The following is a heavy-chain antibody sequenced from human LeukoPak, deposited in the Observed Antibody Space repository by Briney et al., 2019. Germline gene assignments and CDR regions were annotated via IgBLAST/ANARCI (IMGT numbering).Heavy chain of an antibody. V-gene: IGHV3-23*01. CDR3: AKVETAAAATLRGFDY. D-gene: IGHD6-13*01. J-gene: IGHJ4*02. CDR1: GFTFSSYA. Sequence: GSLRLSCAASGFTFSSYAMSWVRQAPGKGLEWVSSIGGSGGSTYYADSVKGRFTISRDNSKNTLYLQMNSLRAEDTAVYYCAKVETAAAATLRGFDYWGQGTLVTVSS. CDR2: IGGSGGST.